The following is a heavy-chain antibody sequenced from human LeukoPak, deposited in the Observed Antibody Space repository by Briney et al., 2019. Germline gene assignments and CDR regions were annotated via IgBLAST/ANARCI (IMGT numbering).Heavy chain of an antibody. CDR1: GFTFSSYA. J-gene: IGHJ6*02. V-gene: IGHV3-30-3*01. Sequence: KPGGSLRLSCAASGFTFSSYAMHWVRQAPGKGLEWVAVISYDGSNKYYADSVKGRFTISRDNSKNTLYLRMNSLRAEDTAVYYCARALPYSSSWPVSDYYGMDVWGQGTTVTVSS. CDR2: ISYDGSNK. D-gene: IGHD6-13*01. CDR3: ARALPYSSSWPVSDYYGMDV.